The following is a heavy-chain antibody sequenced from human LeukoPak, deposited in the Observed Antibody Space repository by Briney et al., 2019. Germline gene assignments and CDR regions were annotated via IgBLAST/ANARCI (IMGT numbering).Heavy chain of an antibody. CDR1: DGSISSSSYY. D-gene: IGHD4-23*01. CDR3: ARQYNGGPFDY. J-gene: IGHJ4*02. V-gene: IGHV4-61*05. CDR2: IYYSGST. Sequence: SETLSLTCTVSDGSISSSSYYWGWIRQPPGKGLEWIGYIYYSGSTNYNPSLKSRVTISVDTSKNQFSLKLSSVTAADTAVYYCARQYNGGPFDYWGQGTLVTVSS.